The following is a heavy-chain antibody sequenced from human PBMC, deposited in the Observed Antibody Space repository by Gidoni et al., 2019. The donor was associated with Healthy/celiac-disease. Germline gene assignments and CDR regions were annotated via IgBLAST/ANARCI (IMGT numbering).Heavy chain of an antibody. J-gene: IGHJ4*02. V-gene: IGHV3-9*01. CDR3: IVGATTY. Sequence: EVQLVESGGGLVQPGRSLRLSCAASGFTFDDYAMHWVRQAPGKGLGWVSGISWNSGSIGYADSVKGRFTISRDNAKNSLYLQMNSLRAEDTALYYCIVGATTYWGQGTLVTVSS. CDR1: GFTFDDYA. CDR2: ISWNSGSI. D-gene: IGHD1-26*01.